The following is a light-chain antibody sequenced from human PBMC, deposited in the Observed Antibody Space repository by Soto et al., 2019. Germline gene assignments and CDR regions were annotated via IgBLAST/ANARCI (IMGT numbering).Light chain of an antibody. J-gene: IGKJ4*01. CDR3: LQASSFPLT. Sequence: DIPMTQSPSSVSASVGDRVTITCRASQGVNSWLAWYQQKPGKAPKLLIYTASRLQSGVPSRFSGSGSGTEFTLTISSLQPVDFATYYCLQASSFPLTFGGGTKVEIK. CDR2: TAS. V-gene: IGKV1D-12*01. CDR1: QGVNSW.